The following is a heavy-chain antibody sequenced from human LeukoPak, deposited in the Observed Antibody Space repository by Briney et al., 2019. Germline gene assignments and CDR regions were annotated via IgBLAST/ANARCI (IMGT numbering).Heavy chain of an antibody. CDR2: ISTGSIYK. D-gene: IGHD6-13*01. V-gene: IGHV3-11*06. CDR1: GFTFSDSY. CDR3: ARVSPDSSSWYGTYYFDY. Sequence: GSLRLSCAASGFTFSDSYMSWIRQAPGKGLEWVSYISTGSIYKKYADSVQGRFTISRDNAKNSLYLQMNSLRVDDTAVYYCARVSPDSSSWYGTYYFDYWGQGTLVTVPS. J-gene: IGHJ4*02.